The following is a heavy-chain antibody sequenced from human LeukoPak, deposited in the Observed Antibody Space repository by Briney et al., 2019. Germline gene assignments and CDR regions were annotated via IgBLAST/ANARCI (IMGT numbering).Heavy chain of an antibody. CDR2: IQQDGSEK. V-gene: IGHV3-7*04. J-gene: IGHJ4*02. D-gene: IGHD5-18*01. CDR3: ARDRGFSYGIDF. CDR1: GFTFSDYW. Sequence: GGSLRLSCAASGFTFSDYWMSWVRQAPGKGLEWVANIQQDGSEKYYVDSVKGRFTISRDNAKKSLFLQVSSLRGEDTAVYYCARDRGFSYGIDFWGQGTLVTVSS.